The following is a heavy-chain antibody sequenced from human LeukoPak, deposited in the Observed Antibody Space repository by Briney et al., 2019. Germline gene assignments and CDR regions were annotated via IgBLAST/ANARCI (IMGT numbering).Heavy chain of an antibody. CDR1: GFTFSAYS. D-gene: IGHD5-24*01. V-gene: IGHV3-48*01. Sequence: GGSLRLSCAASGFTFSAYSMNWVRQAPGKGLEWISYIGISSGNTKYADSVKGRFTISGDKAKNSLYLQMNSLRVEDTAVYYCARDYKYAFGNWGQGTLVTVSS. J-gene: IGHJ4*02. CDR2: IGISSGNT. CDR3: ARDYKYAFGN.